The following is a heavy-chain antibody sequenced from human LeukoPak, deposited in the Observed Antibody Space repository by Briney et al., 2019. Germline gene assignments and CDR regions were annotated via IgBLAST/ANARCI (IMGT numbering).Heavy chain of an antibody. J-gene: IGHJ4*02. D-gene: IGHD5-24*01. CDR3: ASPPEMATKMNSLQLKY. V-gene: IGHV1-69*05. CDR2: IIPIFGTA. Sequence: SVKVSCKASGGTFSSYAISWVRQAPGQGLEWMGGIIPIFGTANYAQKFQGRVTITTDESTSTAYMELSSLRSEDTAVYYCASPPEMATKMNSLQLKYWGQGTLVTVSS. CDR1: GGTFSSYA.